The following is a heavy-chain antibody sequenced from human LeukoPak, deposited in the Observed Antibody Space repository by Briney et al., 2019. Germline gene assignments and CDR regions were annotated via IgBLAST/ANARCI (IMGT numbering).Heavy chain of an antibody. V-gene: IGHV3-48*03. CDR1: GFTFSSYE. J-gene: IGHJ3*02. Sequence: TGGSLRLSCAASGFTFSSYEMNWVRQAPGKGLEWVSYISSSGSTIYYADSVKGRFTISRDNSKNTLYLQMNSLGPEDTAVYYCARDYNSIHAFDIWGQGTMVTVS. D-gene: IGHD5-24*01. CDR2: ISSSGSTI. CDR3: ARDYNSIHAFDI.